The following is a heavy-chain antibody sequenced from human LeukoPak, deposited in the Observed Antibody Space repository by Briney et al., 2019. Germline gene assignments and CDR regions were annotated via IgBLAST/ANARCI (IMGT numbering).Heavy chain of an antibody. CDR3: ARGGGYSGYEFDP. V-gene: IGHV1-2*02. CDR2: INPNSGGT. Sequence: GASVKVSCKASGYTFTGYYMHWVRQAPGQGLEWMGWINPNSGGTNYAQKFQGRVTMTRDTSISTAYMELSRVRSDDTAVYYCARGGGYSGYEFDPWGQGTLVTVSS. D-gene: IGHD5-12*01. J-gene: IGHJ5*02. CDR1: GYTFTGYY.